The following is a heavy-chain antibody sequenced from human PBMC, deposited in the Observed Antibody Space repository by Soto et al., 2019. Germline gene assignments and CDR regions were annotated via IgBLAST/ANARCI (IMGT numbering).Heavy chain of an antibody. D-gene: IGHD6-19*01. V-gene: IGHV3-53*04. J-gene: IGHJ3*02. CDR2: IFTGGST. CDR3: ARDRYSCGWLDAFDI. CDR1: GFTVSSNY. Sequence: EVQLVESGGGLVQPGGSLRLSCAASGFTVSSNYMSWVRQAPGKGLEWVSVIFTGGSTYYADSVKGRFTISRHSSKNTVYLQMNSLRAEDTAVYYCARDRYSCGWLDAFDIWGQGTMVTVSS.